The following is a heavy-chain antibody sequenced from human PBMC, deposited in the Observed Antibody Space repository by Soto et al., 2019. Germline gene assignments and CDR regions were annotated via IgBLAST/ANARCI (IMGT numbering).Heavy chain of an antibody. CDR3: ARARAYYYDSSGSDFDY. D-gene: IGHD3-22*01. Sequence: ASVKVSCKASGYTFTGYYMHWVRQAPGQGLEWMGWINPNSGGTNYAQKFQGWVTMTRDTSISTAYMELSRLRSDDTAVYYCARARAYYYDSSGSDFDYWGQGTLVTASA. V-gene: IGHV1-2*04. J-gene: IGHJ4*02. CDR1: GYTFTGYY. CDR2: INPNSGGT.